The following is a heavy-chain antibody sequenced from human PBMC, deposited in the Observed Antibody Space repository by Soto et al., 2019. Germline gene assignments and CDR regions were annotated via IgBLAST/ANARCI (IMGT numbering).Heavy chain of an antibody. CDR1: GFTLSPYN. D-gene: IGHD3-16*01. CDR2: ISDSSTSI. V-gene: IGHV3-21*01. J-gene: IGHJ6*02. CDR3: AKVGERGMDV. Sequence: GGSLRLSCAGSGFTLSPYNMAWVRQAPGKGLEWVSSISDSSTSIHYADSVKGRFTISRDNAKNTLYLQMNSLRAEDTAVYYCAKVGERGMDVWGQGTTVTVSS.